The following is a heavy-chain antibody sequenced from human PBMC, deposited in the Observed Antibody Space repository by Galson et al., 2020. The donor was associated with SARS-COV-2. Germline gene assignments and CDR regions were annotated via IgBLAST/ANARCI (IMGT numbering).Heavy chain of an antibody. Sequence: ESGPTLVKPTQTLTLTCTFSGFSLSTSGMCVSWIRQPPGKALEWLARIDWDDGQYYSTSLKTRLTISKDTSKNQVVLTMTNMDPVDTATYYCARIDSSGCRGNYWGQGTLVTVSS. J-gene: IGHJ4*02. V-gene: IGHV2-70*11. CDR1: GFSLSTSGMC. D-gene: IGHD6-19*01. CDR3: ARIDSSGCRGNY. CDR2: IDWDDGQ.